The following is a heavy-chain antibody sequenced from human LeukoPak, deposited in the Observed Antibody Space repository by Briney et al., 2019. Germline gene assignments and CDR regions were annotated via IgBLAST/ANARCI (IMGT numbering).Heavy chain of an antibody. CDR2: ISSSSRTI. Sequence: GGSLRLSCAASGFTFSSYSMNWVRQAPGKGLEWVSYISSSSRTIYYADSVKGRFTISRDNAKNSLYLQMNSLRDGDTAVYYCARFGYSSSWYEYGMDVWGQGTTVTVSS. CDR1: GFTFSSYS. J-gene: IGHJ6*02. D-gene: IGHD6-13*01. V-gene: IGHV3-48*02. CDR3: ARFGYSSSWYEYGMDV.